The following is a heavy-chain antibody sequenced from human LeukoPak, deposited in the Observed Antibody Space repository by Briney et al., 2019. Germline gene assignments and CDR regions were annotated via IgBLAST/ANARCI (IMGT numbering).Heavy chain of an antibody. D-gene: IGHD5-24*01. CDR1: GGSFSDDY. Sequence: NTSETLSLTCTVYGGSFSDDYWSWVRQPPGEGLQWIGEINPGGSTKKNPSLQSRLIMSVDTSKNQFSLNLTSVTAADTAVYYCARVHGHNLGTLDYWGQGILVTVTS. CDR3: ARVHGHNLGTLDY. V-gene: IGHV4-34*01. CDR2: INPGGST. J-gene: IGHJ4*02.